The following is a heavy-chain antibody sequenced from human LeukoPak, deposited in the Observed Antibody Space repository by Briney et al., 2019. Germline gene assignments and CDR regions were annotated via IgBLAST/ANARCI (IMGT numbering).Heavy chain of an antibody. CDR3: AKGYYYDSSGYYIDY. Sequence: ETLSLTCAVYGGSFSGYYWSWVRQAPGKGLEWVSAISGSGGSTYYADSVKGRFTISRDNAKNSLYLQMNSLRAEDTALYYCAKGYYYDSSGYYIDYWGQGTLVTVSS. J-gene: IGHJ4*02. D-gene: IGHD3-22*01. CDR2: ISGSGGST. V-gene: IGHV3-23*01. CDR1: GGSFSGYY.